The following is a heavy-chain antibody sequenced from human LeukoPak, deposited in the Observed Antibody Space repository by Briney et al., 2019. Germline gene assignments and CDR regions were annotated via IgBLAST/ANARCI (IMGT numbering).Heavy chain of an antibody. CDR3: AKEGGGSDDY. Sequence: GGSLRLSCAASGFSVSTYAMSWVRQAPGKGLEWVSAISVSGDNTYYADSVKGRFTLFRDNSKNTLYLQINRLIVEDTPVNDCAKEGGGSDDYWGQGTLVTVSS. J-gene: IGHJ4*02. D-gene: IGHD3-16*01. V-gene: IGHV3-23*01. CDR2: ISVSGDNT. CDR1: GFSVSTYA.